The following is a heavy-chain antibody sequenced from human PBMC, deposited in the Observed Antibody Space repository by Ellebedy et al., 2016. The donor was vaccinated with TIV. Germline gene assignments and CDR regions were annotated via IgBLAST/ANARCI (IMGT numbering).Heavy chain of an antibody. CDR3: ARGASGWFFDN. Sequence: MPSETLSLTCTVAGGSIRTSSWSWIRQPPGKGLEWIGSLYHTGIPNSNPSLKSQVTMSVDVSKSQFSLNLGSVIAADTAIYYCARGASGWFFDNWGQGTLVTVSS. D-gene: IGHD6-19*01. V-gene: IGHV4-59*01. CDR1: GGSIRTSS. J-gene: IGHJ4*02. CDR2: LYHTGIP.